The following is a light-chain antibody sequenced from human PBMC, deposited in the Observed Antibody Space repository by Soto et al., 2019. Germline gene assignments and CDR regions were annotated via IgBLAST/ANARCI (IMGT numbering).Light chain of an antibody. Sequence: DIQMTQSPSSLSAFVGDRVTITCQASQDISTYVNWYQQKPGKTPNLLIYAASNLETRVPSRFSGSGSGTKVTRTISRLQSEDIGTYYWQQYDNLPVTFGPGTKVNVK. V-gene: IGKV1-33*01. CDR1: QDISTY. CDR3: QQYDNLPVT. J-gene: IGKJ3*01. CDR2: AAS.